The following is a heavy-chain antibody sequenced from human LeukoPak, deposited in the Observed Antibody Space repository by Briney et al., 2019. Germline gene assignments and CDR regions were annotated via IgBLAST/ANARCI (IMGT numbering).Heavy chain of an antibody. CDR2: IYSGGST. J-gene: IGHJ4*02. CDR3: ARDRYGDPPDY. Sequence: GGSLRLSCAASGFTVSSNYMSWVRQAPGKGLEWVSVIYSGGSTYYADSVKGRFTISRDNSKNTLYLQMNSLRAEDTAVYYCARDRYGDPPDYWGQGTLVTVSS. CDR1: GFTVSSNY. D-gene: IGHD4-17*01. V-gene: IGHV3-53*01.